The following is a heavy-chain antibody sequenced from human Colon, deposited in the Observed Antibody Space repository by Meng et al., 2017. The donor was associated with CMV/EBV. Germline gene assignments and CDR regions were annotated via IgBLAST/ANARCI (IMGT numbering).Heavy chain of an antibody. CDR2: IYSGGST. Sequence: SETLSLTCNVSGGSISTYYCTWLRQTPGKGLEWIGSIYSGGSTNYNSSLKSRLTISVDTSKNNFSRKLNSVTAADTAVYYCGRHGPLVPAAKSYYYSIDVWGQGTTVTVSS. CDR1: GGSISTYY. V-gene: IGHV4-59*01. CDR3: GRHGPLVPAAKSYYYSIDV. D-gene: IGHD2-2*01. J-gene: IGHJ6*02.